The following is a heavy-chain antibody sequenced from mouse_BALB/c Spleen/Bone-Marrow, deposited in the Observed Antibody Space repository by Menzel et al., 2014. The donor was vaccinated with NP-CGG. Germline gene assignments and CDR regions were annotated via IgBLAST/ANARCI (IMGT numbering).Heavy chain of an antibody. CDR2: IYPGSGST. Sequence: QVHVKQSGPELVKPGASVKMSCKASGYTFXDYVITWVKQRTGQGLEWIGEIYPGSGSTYYNEKFKGEATLTADKSSNTAYMQLGSLTSEDSAVYFCARLDGNYRYAMDYWGQGTSVTVSS. V-gene: IGHV1-77*01. CDR1: GYTFXDYV. D-gene: IGHD2-1*01. CDR3: ARLDGNYRYAMDY. J-gene: IGHJ4*01.